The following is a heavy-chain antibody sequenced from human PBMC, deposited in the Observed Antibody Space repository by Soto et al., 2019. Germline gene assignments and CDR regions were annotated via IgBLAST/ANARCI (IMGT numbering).Heavy chain of an antibody. CDR1: GGSISSYY. CDR3: ARGKYCSSTSCSIFDP. J-gene: IGHJ5*02. D-gene: IGHD2-2*01. V-gene: IGHV4-4*07. Sequence: PSETLSLTCTVSGGSISSYYWSWIRQPAGKGLQWIGHIYTSGSTNYNPSLKSRVTMSVDTSKNQFSLRLSSVTAADTAVYYYARGKYCSSTSCSIFDPWGQGTLVTVSS. CDR2: IYTSGST.